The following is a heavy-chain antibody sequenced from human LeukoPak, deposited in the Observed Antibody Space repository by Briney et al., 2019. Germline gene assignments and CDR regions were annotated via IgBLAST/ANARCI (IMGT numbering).Heavy chain of an antibody. Sequence: KSSETLSLTCAVYGGSCRGYYWSWIRQPPGKGLEWIGEINHSGSTNYNPSLKSRVTISVDTSKNQFSLKLSSVTAADTAVYYCAREGYYGSGRLTDFWGQGTLVTVSS. CDR1: GGSCRGYY. CDR3: AREGYYGSGRLTDF. D-gene: IGHD3-10*01. CDR2: INHSGST. V-gene: IGHV4-34*01. J-gene: IGHJ4*02.